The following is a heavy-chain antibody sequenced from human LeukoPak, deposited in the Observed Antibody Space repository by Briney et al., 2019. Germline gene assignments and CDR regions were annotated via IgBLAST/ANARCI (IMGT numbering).Heavy chain of an antibody. CDR1: GFTFSSYA. D-gene: IGHD5-18*01. CDR3: AKTFKVWSYSYYFDY. V-gene: IGHV3-23*01. CDR2: ISGSGGST. Sequence: GSLRLSCAASGFTFSSYAMSWVRQAPGKGLEWVSAISGSGGSTYYADSVKGRFTISRDNSKNTLYLQMNSLRAEDTAVYYCAKTFKVWSYSYYFDYWGQGTLVTVSS. J-gene: IGHJ4*02.